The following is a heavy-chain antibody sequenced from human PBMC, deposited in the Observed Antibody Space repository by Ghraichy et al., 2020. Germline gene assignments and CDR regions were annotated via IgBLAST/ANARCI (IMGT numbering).Heavy chain of an antibody. CDR2: IIPMLGST. V-gene: IGHV1-69*10. D-gene: IGHD3-9*01. Sequence: SVKVSCKASGGTFINYGISWVRQARGQGLEWMGGIIPMLGSTTYAQKFQGRLTITADQSSTIGYMELRSLTSEDTAVYYCARDPHYDILTEENVPSGFDPWGQGTQVTVTT. J-gene: IGHJ5*01. CDR3: ARDPHYDILTEENVPSGFDP. CDR1: GGTFINYG.